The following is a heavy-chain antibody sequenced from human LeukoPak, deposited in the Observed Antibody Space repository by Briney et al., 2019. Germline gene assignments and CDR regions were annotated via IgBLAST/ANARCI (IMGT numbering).Heavy chain of an antibody. D-gene: IGHD2-15*01. Sequence: GGSLRLSCAASGFTFSSYGMSWVRQAPGKGLEWVSSISSSSSYIYYADSVKGRFTISRDNAKNSLYLQMNSLRAEDTAVYYCARDYVSGYCSGGSCYSDGGNFDYWGQGTLVTVSS. V-gene: IGHV3-21*01. CDR1: GFTFSSYG. CDR3: ARDYVSGYCSGGSCYSDGGNFDY. CDR2: ISSSSSYI. J-gene: IGHJ4*02.